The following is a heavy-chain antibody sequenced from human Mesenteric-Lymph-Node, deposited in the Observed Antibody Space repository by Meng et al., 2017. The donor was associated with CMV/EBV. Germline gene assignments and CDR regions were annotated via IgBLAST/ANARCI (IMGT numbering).Heavy chain of an antibody. V-gene: IGHV3-30*01. D-gene: IGHD1-26*01. Sequence: SHYAMQWVRQAPGKGLEGVAVISFDASNKRYADSVKGRFAISRDNSKDTLYLEMNSLRTEDTAVYYCARDAVVGPTSRSGIGYFDQWGQGTLVTVSS. J-gene: IGHJ4*02. CDR1: SHYA. CDR2: ISFDASNK. CDR3: ARDAVVGPTSRSGIGYFDQ.